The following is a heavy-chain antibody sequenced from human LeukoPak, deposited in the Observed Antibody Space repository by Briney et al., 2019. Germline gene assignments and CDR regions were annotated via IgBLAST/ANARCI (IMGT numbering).Heavy chain of an antibody. CDR2: INPSGGST. Sequence: GASVKVSCKASGYTFTNYYMHWVRQAPGQGLEWMGIINPSGGSTSYAQKLQGRVTMTRDTSTSTVYIELSSLRSEDTAVYYCASLASGSSGYGFYGMDVWGQGTTVTVSS. CDR3: ASLASGSSGYGFYGMDV. V-gene: IGHV1-46*01. CDR1: GYTFTNYY. J-gene: IGHJ6*02. D-gene: IGHD3-22*01.